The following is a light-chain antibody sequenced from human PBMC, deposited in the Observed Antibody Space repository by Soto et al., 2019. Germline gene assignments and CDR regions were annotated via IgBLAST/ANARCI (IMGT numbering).Light chain of an antibody. J-gene: IGLJ1*01. CDR2: DIN. Sequence: QSVLAQPASVSGSPGQSITISCTGTSSDVGNYIFVSWYRQHPGKAPKLMIYDINNRPSAVSNRFSASKSGNTASLTISGLQAEDEADYYCVSYTTSASYVFGPGPMVTVL. CDR1: SSDVGNYIF. CDR3: VSYTTSASYV. V-gene: IGLV2-14*01.